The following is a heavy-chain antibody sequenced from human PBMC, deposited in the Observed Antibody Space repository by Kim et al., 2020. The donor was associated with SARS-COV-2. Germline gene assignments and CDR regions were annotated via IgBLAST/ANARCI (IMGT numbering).Heavy chain of an antibody. CDR3: ARTTVTTTYYFNY. V-gene: IGHV2-70*01. J-gene: IGHJ4*02. D-gene: IGHD4-17*01. Sequence: YSASLKTRLTISKDTSKRQVVLTMTNMDPVDTATYYCARTTVTTTYYFNYWGQGTLVTVSS.